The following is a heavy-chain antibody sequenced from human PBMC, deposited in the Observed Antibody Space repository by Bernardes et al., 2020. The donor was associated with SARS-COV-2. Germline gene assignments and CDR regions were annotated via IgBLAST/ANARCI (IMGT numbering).Heavy chain of an antibody. D-gene: IGHD6-19*01. CDR2: IYWDDDK. V-gene: IGHV2-5*02. J-gene: IGHJ5*02. Sequence: SGPTLVKPTQTLTLTCTFSGFSLSTSGVGVGWIRQPPGKALEWLALIYWDDDKRYSPSLKSRLTITKDTSKNQVVLTMTNMDPVDTATYYCAHNNLYSSGWYDPPGTWGQGTLVTVSS. CDR1: GFSLSTSGVG. CDR3: AHNNLYSSGWYDPPGT.